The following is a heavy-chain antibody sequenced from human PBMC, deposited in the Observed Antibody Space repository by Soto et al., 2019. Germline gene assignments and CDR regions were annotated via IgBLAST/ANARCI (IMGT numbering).Heavy chain of an antibody. Sequence: QVQLVQSGAEVKKPGSSVKVSCKASGGTFSSYAISWVRQAPGQGLEWMGGIIPIFGTATYAQKFQGRVTLAADESTSTAYMELSSLRSEYTAVYYCARHVPAAGYYYGRDVWGQGTTVTGSS. CDR2: IIPIFGTA. CDR3: ARHVPAAGYYYGRDV. V-gene: IGHV1-69*12. D-gene: IGHD2-2*01. CDR1: GGTFSSYA. J-gene: IGHJ6*02.